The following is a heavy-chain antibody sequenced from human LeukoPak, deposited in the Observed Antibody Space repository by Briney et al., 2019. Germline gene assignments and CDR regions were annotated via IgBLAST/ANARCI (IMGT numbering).Heavy chain of an antibody. CDR3: AREKIGSGYDQDLDY. CDR2: INPADGGT. D-gene: IGHD5-12*01. J-gene: IGHJ4*02. Sequence: ASVKVSCKAFGYTFTSNYIHWVRQAPGQGLEWMGWINPADGGTKFAQNFQVRVTMTSDTSISTAYMELSSLRSDDTAVYYCAREKIGSGYDQDLDYWGQGTMVTVSS. V-gene: IGHV1-2*02. CDR1: GYTFTSNY.